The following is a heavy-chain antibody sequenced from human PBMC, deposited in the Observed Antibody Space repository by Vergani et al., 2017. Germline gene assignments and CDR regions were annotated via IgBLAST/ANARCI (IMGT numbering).Heavy chain of an antibody. CDR2: ISSSSSYI. V-gene: IGHV3-21*01. CDR3: AKDRVTGGY. Sequence: EVQLVESGGGLVKRGGSLRLSCAASGFTFSSYSMNWVRQAPGKGLEWVSSISSSSSYIHYSDSLKGRFTISRDNAKSSLYLQMNSLRAEDTGVYYCAKDRVTGGYWGQGTLVTVSS. J-gene: IGHJ4*02. CDR1: GFTFSSYS. D-gene: IGHD2-21*02.